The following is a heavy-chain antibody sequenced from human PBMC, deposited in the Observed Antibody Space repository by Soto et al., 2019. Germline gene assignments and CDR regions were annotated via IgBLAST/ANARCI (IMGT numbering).Heavy chain of an antibody. D-gene: IGHD6-13*01. J-gene: IGHJ4*02. V-gene: IGHV3-23*01. CDR2: ISGSGGST. CDR1: GFTFSSYA. CDR3: AKDRLYPADGTSVDY. Sequence: GGSLRRSGAASGFTFSSYAMSWVRQAPGKGLEWVSAISGSGGSTYYADSVKGRFTISRDNSKNTLYLQMNSLRAEDTAVYYCAKDRLYPADGTSVDYWGQGTLVTVSS.